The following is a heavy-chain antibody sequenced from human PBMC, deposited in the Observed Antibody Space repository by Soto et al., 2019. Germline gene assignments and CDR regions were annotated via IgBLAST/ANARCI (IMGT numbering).Heavy chain of an antibody. D-gene: IGHD5-18*01. CDR3: AKETGYSYGFQPNALDV. V-gene: IGHV3-23*01. CDR1: GFTFSRYA. Sequence: VGSLRLSCAGSGFTFSRYAMNWVRQAPGKGLEWVSIISSRGDRTSYAESVKGRFTISRDDSKKTLFLHMKSLGAEDTAVYYCAKETGYSYGFQPNALDVWGQGTTVTVSS. J-gene: IGHJ6*02. CDR2: ISSRGDRT.